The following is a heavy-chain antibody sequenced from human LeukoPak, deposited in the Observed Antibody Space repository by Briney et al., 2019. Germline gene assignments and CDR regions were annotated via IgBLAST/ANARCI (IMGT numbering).Heavy chain of an antibody. CDR2: INHSGST. CDR1: GGSFSGYY. CDR3: ASLSYYGSGSYEY. J-gene: IGHJ4*02. D-gene: IGHD3-10*01. Sequence: PSETLSLTCAVYGGSFSGYYWSWIRQPPGKGLEWIGEINHSGSTNYNPSLKSRVTISVDTSKNQFSLKLSSVTAADTAVYYCASLSYYGSGSYEYWGQGTLVTVSS. V-gene: IGHV4-34*01.